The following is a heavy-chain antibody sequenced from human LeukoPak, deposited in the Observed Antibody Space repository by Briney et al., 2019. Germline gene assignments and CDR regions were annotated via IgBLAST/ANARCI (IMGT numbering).Heavy chain of an antibody. Sequence: ASVKVSCKASGYTFRDFGISWVRQAPGQGLEWMGWITTYNGNTNYIQKLRGRVTMTTDTSTSTAYMELRSLRSDVTAVYYCARGPYYDSWSGAGYWGQGTLVTVSS. D-gene: IGHD3-3*01. CDR3: ARGPYYDSWSGAGY. V-gene: IGHV1-18*01. CDR1: GYTFRDFG. CDR2: ITTYNGNT. J-gene: IGHJ4*02.